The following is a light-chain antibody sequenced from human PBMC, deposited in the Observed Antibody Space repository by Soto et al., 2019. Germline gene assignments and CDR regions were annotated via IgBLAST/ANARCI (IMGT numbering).Light chain of an antibody. Sequence: EVGLTQSPGTLSLSPGERATLSCRASQSVSNNYFAWYQQKPGQAPRLLIFGSSDRATCIPDRFSGSGSGTDFTLTISRLEPEDFAVYYCQQYGSSPPYTFGQGTKREIK. J-gene: IGKJ2*01. V-gene: IGKV3-20*01. CDR1: QSVSNNY. CDR3: QQYGSSPPYT. CDR2: GSS.